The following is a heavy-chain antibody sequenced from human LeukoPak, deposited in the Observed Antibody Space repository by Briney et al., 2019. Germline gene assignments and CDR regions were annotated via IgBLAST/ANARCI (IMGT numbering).Heavy chain of an antibody. CDR2: IYTSCST. D-gene: IGHD5-12*01. V-gene: IGHV4-4*09. CDR3: ARLSGYSGYDQDY. J-gene: IGHJ4*02. CDR1: GGSISSYY. Sequence: SETLSLTCTGSGGSISSYYWSLIRQPPGKGLEWIWYIYTSCSTNYNPSLKSRVTISVDTSNNQFSLKLSSVPAADTAVYYCARLSGYSGYDQDYWGQGTLVTVSS.